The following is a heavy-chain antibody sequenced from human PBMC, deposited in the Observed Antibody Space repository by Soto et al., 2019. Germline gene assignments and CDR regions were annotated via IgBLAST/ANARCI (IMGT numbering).Heavy chain of an antibody. CDR2: IIPIFGTA. CDR1: GGTFSSYA. J-gene: IGHJ4*02. V-gene: IGHV1-69*06. D-gene: IGHD5-18*01. Sequence: SVKVSCKASGGTFSSYAISWVRQAPGQGLEWMGGIIPIFGTANYAQKFQGRVTITADKSTSTAYMELSSLRSEDTAVYYCARDSGGQLWFDYWGQGTLVTVSS. CDR3: ARDSGGQLWFDY.